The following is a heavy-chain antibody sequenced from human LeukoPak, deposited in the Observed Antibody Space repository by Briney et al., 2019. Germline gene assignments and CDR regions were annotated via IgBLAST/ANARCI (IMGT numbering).Heavy chain of an antibody. D-gene: IGHD4-11*01. CDR2: ISGDGTET. CDR1: GLIFRNYA. Sequence: GGSLRLSCTASGLIFRNYAMTWVRQAPRKGLEWVSTISGDGTETFYADSMKGRFTISRDNSKNTHYLQMSSLRAEDTGIYYCAKGGHYSFFDYWGQGTLVTVSS. CDR3: AKGGHYSFFDY. J-gene: IGHJ4*02. V-gene: IGHV3-23*01.